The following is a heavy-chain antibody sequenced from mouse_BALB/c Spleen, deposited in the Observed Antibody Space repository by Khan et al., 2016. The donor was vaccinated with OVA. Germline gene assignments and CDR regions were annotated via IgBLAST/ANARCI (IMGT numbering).Heavy chain of an antibody. V-gene: IGHV3-2*02. D-gene: IGHD2-4*01. J-gene: IGHJ3*01. CDR2: ISYSGNT. CDR1: GYSITSEFA. CDR3: ARKDYYDYDPFPY. Sequence: EVQLQQSGPGLVKPSQSLSLTCTVTGYSITSEFAWNWIRQFPGNKLEWMGYISYSGNTRYNPSLKSLISITPDTSTNQFFLQFNSVTTEDTATYYGARKDYYDYDPFPYWGQGTLVTVSA.